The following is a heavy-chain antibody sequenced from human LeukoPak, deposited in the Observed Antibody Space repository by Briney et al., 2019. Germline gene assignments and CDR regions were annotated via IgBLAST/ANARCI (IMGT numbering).Heavy chain of an antibody. D-gene: IGHD6-25*01. V-gene: IGHV4-34*01. Sequence: SETLSLTCAVYGGSFSGYYWSWIRQPPGKGLEWIGEINHSGSTNYNPSLKSRVTISVDTSKNQFSLKLSSVTAADTAVYFCARRLGYEAFDIWGQGTMVTVSS. CDR1: GGSFSGYY. J-gene: IGHJ3*02. CDR2: INHSGST. CDR3: ARRLGYEAFDI.